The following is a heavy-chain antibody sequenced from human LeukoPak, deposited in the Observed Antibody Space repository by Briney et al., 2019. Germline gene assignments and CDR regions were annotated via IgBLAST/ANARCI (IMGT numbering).Heavy chain of an antibody. CDR3: ARARVNYDSSGYFFD. CDR1: GGSISSYY. D-gene: IGHD3-22*01. J-gene: IGHJ4*02. CDR2: IYYSGST. Sequence: SETLSLTCTVSGGSISSYYWSWIRQPPGKGLEWIGYIYYSGSTNYNPSLKSRVTISVDTSKNQFSLKLSSVTAAGTAVYYCARARVNYDSSGYFFDWGQGTLVTVSS. V-gene: IGHV4-59*01.